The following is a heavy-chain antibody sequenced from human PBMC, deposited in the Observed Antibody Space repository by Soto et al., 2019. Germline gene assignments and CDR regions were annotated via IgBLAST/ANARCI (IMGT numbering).Heavy chain of an antibody. D-gene: IGHD3-22*01. J-gene: IGHJ6*04. Sequence: PGGSLRLSCAPSGFTFSSYAMSWVRQAPGKGLEWVSAISGSGGSTYYADSVKGRFTISRDNSKNTLYLQMNSLKAEDTAVYYCATDVPLGAMVVVVNYYYYGRGGWGRRSRVTVAS. CDR1: GFTFSSYA. V-gene: IGHV3-23*01. CDR3: ATDVPLGAMVVVVNYYYYGRGG. CDR2: ISGSGGST.